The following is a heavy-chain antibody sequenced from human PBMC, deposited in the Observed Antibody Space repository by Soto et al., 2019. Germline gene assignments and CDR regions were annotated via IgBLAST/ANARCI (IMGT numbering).Heavy chain of an antibody. CDR2: ISYDGSNK. D-gene: IGHD5-12*01. Sequence: QVQLVESGGGVVQPGRSLRLSCAASGFTFSSYGMHWVRQAPGKGLEWVAVISYDGSNKYYADSVKGRFTISRDNSKNTLYLQMNSLRAEDTAVYYCAKFGVYSGYDLAEGGHFDYWGQGTLVTVSS. V-gene: IGHV3-30*18. CDR1: GFTFSSYG. CDR3: AKFGVYSGYDLAEGGHFDY. J-gene: IGHJ4*02.